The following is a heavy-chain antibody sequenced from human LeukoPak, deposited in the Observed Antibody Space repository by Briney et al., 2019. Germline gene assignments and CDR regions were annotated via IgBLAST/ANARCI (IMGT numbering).Heavy chain of an antibody. CDR1: GFTFSSYW. CDR2: IFPSGGEI. J-gene: IGHJ4*02. CDR3: ATYRQVLLPFES. D-gene: IGHD2-8*02. Sequence: PGGSLRLSCAVSGFTFSSYWMTWVRQAPGKGLEWVSSIFPSGGEIHYADSVRGRFTISRDNSKSTLSLQMNSLRAEDTAIYYCATYRQVLLPFESWGQGTLVTVSS. V-gene: IGHV3-23*01.